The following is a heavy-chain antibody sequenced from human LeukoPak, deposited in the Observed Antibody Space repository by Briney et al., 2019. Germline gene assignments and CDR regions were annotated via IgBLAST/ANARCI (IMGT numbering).Heavy chain of an antibody. Sequence: ASVKVSCKASGYTFNYYYMHWVRQAPGQGLEWMGIINPSGGSTSYAQKFQGRVTMTRDTSTSTVYMELSSLRSEDTAVYYCARRTTGTTTWGDYYYYMDVWGKGTTVTVSS. CDR3: ARRTTGTTTWGDYYYYMDV. CDR1: GYTFNYYY. D-gene: IGHD1-7*01. CDR2: INPSGGST. V-gene: IGHV1-46*02. J-gene: IGHJ6*03.